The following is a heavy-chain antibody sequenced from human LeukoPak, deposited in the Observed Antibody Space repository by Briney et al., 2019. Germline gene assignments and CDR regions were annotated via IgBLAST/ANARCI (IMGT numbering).Heavy chain of an antibody. CDR3: ARVWEGGTGFLFDY. CDR2: IYYNGST. CDR1: GGSISSYY. D-gene: IGHD1-14*01. J-gene: IGHJ4*02. Sequence: PSETLSLTCTVSGGSISSYYWSWIRQPPGKGLEWIANIYYNGSTNYNPSLKSRVTISVDTSKNQFSLKLSSVTAADTAVYYCARVWEGGTGFLFDYWGQGTLVTVSS. V-gene: IGHV4-59*01.